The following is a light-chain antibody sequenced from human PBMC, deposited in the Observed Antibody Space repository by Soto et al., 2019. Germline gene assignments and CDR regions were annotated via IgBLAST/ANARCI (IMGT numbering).Light chain of an antibody. Sequence: QSALTQPASVSGSPGQSITISCTGTSSDVGGYNLVSWYQQQPGKAPKLRIYEGNKRPSGVSNRFSGSKSGNTASLTISGLQAEDEADYYCSSYASGSTSVLFGGGTQLTVL. J-gene: IGLJ2*01. CDR3: SSYASGSTSVL. CDR2: EGN. V-gene: IGLV2-23*01. CDR1: SSDVGGYNL.